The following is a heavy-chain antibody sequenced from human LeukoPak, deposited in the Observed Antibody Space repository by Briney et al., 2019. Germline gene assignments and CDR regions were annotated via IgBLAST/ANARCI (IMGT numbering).Heavy chain of an antibody. J-gene: IGHJ4*02. V-gene: IGHV4-39*01. CDR2: IQYSRNT. Sequence: PSETLSLTCSVSGDSVTTTNYFWGWIRQPPGKGLEWIASIQYSRNTYSNPSLLSRVTISVDTSKNQFSLKLSSVSAADTAVYYCARRFVGSRSGANRYFDYWGQGKMVTVSS. D-gene: IGHD6-19*01. CDR3: ARRFVGSRSGANRYFDY. CDR1: GDSVTTTNYF.